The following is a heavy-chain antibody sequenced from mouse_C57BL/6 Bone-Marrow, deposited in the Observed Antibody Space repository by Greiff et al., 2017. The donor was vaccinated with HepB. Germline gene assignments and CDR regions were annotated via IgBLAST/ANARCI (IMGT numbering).Heavy chain of an antibody. CDR1: GYTFTDYE. CDR2: IDPETCGT. V-gene: IGHV1-23*01. J-gene: IGHJ1*03. D-gene: IGHD1-1*01. CDR3: TRYRYYGSSDGWYFDV. Sequence: QVQLQQSGAELVRPGASVKLSCKASGYTFTDYEMHCVKQTPVHVLEWIGAIDPETCGTAYNQKFKGKATLTADKSSSTAYMGLRSLTSEDSAVYYCTRYRYYGSSDGWYFDVWGTGTTVTVSS.